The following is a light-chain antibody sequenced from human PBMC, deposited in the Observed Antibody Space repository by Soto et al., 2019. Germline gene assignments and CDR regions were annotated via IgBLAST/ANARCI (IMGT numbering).Light chain of an antibody. CDR3: QQYGTSPWT. Sequence: IVLTQSPGTLSLSPGERATLSCRASQSVGSNYLAWFQQKPGQAPRILIFAASSRATGIPGRFSGSGSGSDFTLTISRLEREDFAVYYCQQYGTSPWTFVQGTKVEIK. CDR2: AAS. V-gene: IGKV3-20*01. J-gene: IGKJ1*01. CDR1: QSVGSNY.